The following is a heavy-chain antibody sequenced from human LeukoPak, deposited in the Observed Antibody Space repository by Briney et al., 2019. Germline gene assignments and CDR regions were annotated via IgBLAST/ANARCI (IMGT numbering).Heavy chain of an antibody. CDR3: AKAYYYDSSGYYSDY. CDR2: ISYDGSNK. CDR1: GFTFSSYS. V-gene: IGHV3-30*18. Sequence: PGGSLRLSCAASGFTFSSYSMNWVRQAPGKGLEWVAVISYDGSNKYYADSVKGRFTISRDNSKNTLYLQMNSLRAEDTAVYYCAKAYYYDSSGYYSDYWGQGTLVTVSS. D-gene: IGHD3-22*01. J-gene: IGHJ4*02.